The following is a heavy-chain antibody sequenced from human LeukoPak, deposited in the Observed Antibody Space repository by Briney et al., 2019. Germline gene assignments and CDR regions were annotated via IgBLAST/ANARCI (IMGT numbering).Heavy chain of an antibody. CDR1: GYTFTSYG. CDR3: ARVVGLTGYSSSWYSGYYYYMDV. Sequence: ASVKVSCKASGYTFTSYGISWVRQAPGQGLEWMGWISGYNGKTNYAQKLQGRVTITTDTSTSTAYMELRSLRSDDTAVYYCARVVGLTGYSSSWYSGYYYYMDVWGKGTTVTVSS. V-gene: IGHV1-18*01. CDR2: ISGYNGKT. J-gene: IGHJ6*03. D-gene: IGHD6-13*01.